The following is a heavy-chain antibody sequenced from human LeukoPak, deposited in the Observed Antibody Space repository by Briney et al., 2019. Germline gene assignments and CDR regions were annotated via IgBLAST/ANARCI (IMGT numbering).Heavy chain of an antibody. Sequence: GGSLRLSCAASGFTFNRYAMSWVRQAPGKGLEWVSAISGSGGSTYYADSVKGRFTISRDNSKNTLYLQMNSLRAEDTAVYYCAKCLEDCSGGSCYSLYYYYYYGMDVWGQGTTVTVSS. CDR2: ISGSGGST. CDR1: GFTFNRYA. CDR3: AKCLEDCSGGSCYSLYYYYYYGMDV. V-gene: IGHV3-23*01. D-gene: IGHD2-15*01. J-gene: IGHJ6*02.